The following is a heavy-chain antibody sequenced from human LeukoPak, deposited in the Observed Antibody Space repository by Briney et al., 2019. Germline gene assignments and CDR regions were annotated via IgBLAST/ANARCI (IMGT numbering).Heavy chain of an antibody. CDR3: AKGYHRAYYFDY. V-gene: IGHV3-53*01. J-gene: IGHJ4*02. CDR2: IYSGGST. Sequence: GGSLRLSCAASGFTVSSNYMSWVRQAPGKGLEWVSVIYSGGSTYYADSVKGRFTISRDNSKNTLYLQMNSLRAEDTAVYYCAKGYHRAYYFDYWGQGTLVTVSS. CDR1: GFTVSSNY. D-gene: IGHD2-2*01.